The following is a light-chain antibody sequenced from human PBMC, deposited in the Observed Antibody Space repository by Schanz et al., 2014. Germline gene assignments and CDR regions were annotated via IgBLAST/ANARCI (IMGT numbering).Light chain of an antibody. CDR1: QSVTTRS. V-gene: IGKV3-11*01. J-gene: IGKJ5*01. CDR2: DAS. CDR3: QQRNNWPLT. Sequence: EIVLTQSPDTLSLSPGEGVTLSCRASQSVTTRSLAWYQQKPGQAPRLLIYDASNRATGIPARFSGSGSGTDFTLTISSLEPEDFAVYYCQQRNNWPLTFGQGTRLEIK.